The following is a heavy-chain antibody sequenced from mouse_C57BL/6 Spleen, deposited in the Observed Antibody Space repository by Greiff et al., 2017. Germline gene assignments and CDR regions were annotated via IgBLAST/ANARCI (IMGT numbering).Heavy chain of an antibody. J-gene: IGHJ1*03. CDR1: GYTFTSYW. V-gene: IGHV1-59*01. Sequence: VQLQQPGAELVRPGTSVKLSCKASGYTFTSYWMHWVKQRPGQGLEWIGVIDPSDSYTNYNQKFKGKATLTVDTSSSTAYMQLSSLTSEDSAVYYCARREVLSAQTDFDGWGTGTTVTVSS. CDR2: IDPSDSYT. D-gene: IGHD1-1*01. CDR3: ARREVLSAQTDFDG.